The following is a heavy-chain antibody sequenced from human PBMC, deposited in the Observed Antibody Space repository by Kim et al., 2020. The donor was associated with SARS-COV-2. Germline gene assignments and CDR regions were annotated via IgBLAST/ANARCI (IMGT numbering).Heavy chain of an antibody. Sequence: GGSLRLSCEASGFTFSSYGMHWVRQAPGKGLEWVAVIWYDGSNKYYADSVKGRFTISRDNSKNTLYLQMNSLRAEDTAVYYCARDATRFRVALIGDYLSYWGQGNLVTVSS. CDR1: GFTFSSYG. CDR3: ARDATRFRVALIGDYLSY. CDR2: IWYDGSNK. D-gene: IGHD3-3*01. J-gene: IGHJ4*02. V-gene: IGHV3-33*01.